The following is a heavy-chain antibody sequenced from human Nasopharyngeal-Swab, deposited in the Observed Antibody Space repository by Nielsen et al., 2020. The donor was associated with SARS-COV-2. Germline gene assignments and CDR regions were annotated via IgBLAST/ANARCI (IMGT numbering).Heavy chain of an antibody. J-gene: IGHJ6*02. V-gene: IGHV7-4-1*02. CDR1: GYTFSSYA. D-gene: IGHD3-3*01. Sequence: ASVKVSCKASGYTFSSYAMNWVRQAPGQGHERMGWINTNTGNPTYAQGFTGRFVFSLDTSVSTAYLQISSLKAEDTAVYYCARDDSITIFGVVIEFSGMDVWGQGTTVTVSS. CDR3: ARDDSITIFGVVIEFSGMDV. CDR2: INTNTGNP.